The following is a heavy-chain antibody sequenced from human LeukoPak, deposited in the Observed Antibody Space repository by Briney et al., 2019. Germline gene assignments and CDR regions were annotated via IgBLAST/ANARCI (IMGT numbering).Heavy chain of an antibody. CDR2: IYPGDSDT. V-gene: IGHV5-51*01. D-gene: IGHD3-10*01. Sequence: GXSLKISCKGSGYSFTSYWIGWVRQMPGKGLEWMGIIYPGDSDTRYSPSFQGQVTISADKSISTAYLQWSSLKASDTAMYYCARTRMVRGVIIEFDYWGQGTLVTVSS. J-gene: IGHJ4*02. CDR1: GYSFTSYW. CDR3: ARTRMVRGVIIEFDY.